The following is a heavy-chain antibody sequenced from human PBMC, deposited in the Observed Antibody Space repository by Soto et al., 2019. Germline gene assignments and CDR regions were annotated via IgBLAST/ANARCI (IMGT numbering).Heavy chain of an antibody. D-gene: IGHD5-12*01. V-gene: IGHV1-46*01. CDR3: ARDKSPRWLQPDLDY. Sequence: EASVKVSCKASGYTFTSYYMHWVRQAPGQGLEWMGMINPSGGSISYTQKFQGRVTMTRDTSTSTVYMEMSSLRSEDTAVYYCARDKSPRWLQPDLDYWGQGTLVTVSS. CDR2: INPSGGSI. CDR1: GYTFTSYY. J-gene: IGHJ4*02.